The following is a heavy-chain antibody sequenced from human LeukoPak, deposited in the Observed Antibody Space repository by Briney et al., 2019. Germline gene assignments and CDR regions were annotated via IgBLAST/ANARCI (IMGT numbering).Heavy chain of an antibody. CDR1: GYTFTSYG. CDR3: ARDYGYSGYEIDAFDI. Sequence: GASVKVSCKASGYTFTSYGISWVRQAPGQGLEWMGWISAYNGNTNYAQKLQGRVTMTTDTSTSTAYMELRSLRSDDTAVYYCARDYGYSGYEIDAFDIWGQGTMVTVSS. CDR2: ISAYNGNT. V-gene: IGHV1-18*01. D-gene: IGHD5-12*01. J-gene: IGHJ3*02.